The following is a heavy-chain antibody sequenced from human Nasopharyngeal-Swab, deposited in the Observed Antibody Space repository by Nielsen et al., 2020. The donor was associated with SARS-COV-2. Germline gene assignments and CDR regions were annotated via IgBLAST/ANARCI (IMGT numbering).Heavy chain of an antibody. Sequence: GGSLRLSCAASGFTVSSNYMSWVRQAPGKGLEWVSVIYSGGSIYYADSVKGRFTISRDNSKNTLYLQMNSLRAEDTAVYYCAKVHVPAAISCYMDVWGKGTTVTVSS. J-gene: IGHJ6*03. CDR3: AKVHVPAAISCYMDV. V-gene: IGHV3-53*05. CDR2: IYSGGSI. D-gene: IGHD2-2*01. CDR1: GFTVSSNY.